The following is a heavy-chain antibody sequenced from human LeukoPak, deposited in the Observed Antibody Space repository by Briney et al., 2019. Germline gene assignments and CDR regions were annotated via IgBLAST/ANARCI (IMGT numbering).Heavy chain of an antibody. Sequence: GESLRLSCAASGFTFSSYSMNWVRQAPGKGLEWVSSISSSSSYIYYADSVKGRFTISRDNAKNSLYLQMNSLRAEDTAVYYCARSFDGGGYSSSWYKDYAFDIWGQGTMVTVSS. V-gene: IGHV3-21*01. CDR2: ISSSSSYI. J-gene: IGHJ3*02. D-gene: IGHD6-13*01. CDR1: GFTFSSYS. CDR3: ARSFDGGGYSSSWYKDYAFDI.